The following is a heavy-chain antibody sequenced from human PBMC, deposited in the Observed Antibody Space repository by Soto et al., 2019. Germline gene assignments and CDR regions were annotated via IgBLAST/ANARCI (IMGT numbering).Heavy chain of an antibody. Sequence: QVQLQESGPGLVKPSQTLSLTCPVSGGSISSGGYYWSWIRQHRGKGLEWMGYIYYSGSTYYTPSLKSRVTISVDTSKNQFSLKLSSVTAADTAVYYCARGPGIMAKIDYWGQGTLVTVSS. CDR2: IYYSGST. CDR3: ARGPGIMAKIDY. V-gene: IGHV4-31*03. D-gene: IGHD3-16*01. J-gene: IGHJ4*02. CDR1: GGSISSGGYY.